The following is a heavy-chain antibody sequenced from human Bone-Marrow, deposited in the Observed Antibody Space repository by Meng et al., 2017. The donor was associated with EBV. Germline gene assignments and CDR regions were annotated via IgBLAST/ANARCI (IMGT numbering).Heavy chain of an antibody. CDR3: ARDADYGSGSYGVLIDY. D-gene: IGHD3-10*01. CDR2: ISAYNAHT. V-gene: IGHV1-18*01. Sequence: QVQLVQSRAEVKKPGASVKVSCKASGYTFTSYGISWVRQAPGQGLEWMGWISAYNAHTNYAQKLQGRVTMTTDTSTRTTYMELRSLRSDDTAVYYCARDADYGSGSYGVLIDYWGQGTLVTVSS. CDR1: GYTFTSYG. J-gene: IGHJ4*02.